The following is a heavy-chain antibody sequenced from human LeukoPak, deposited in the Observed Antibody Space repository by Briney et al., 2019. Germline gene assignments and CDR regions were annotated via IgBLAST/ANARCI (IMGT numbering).Heavy chain of an antibody. D-gene: IGHD3-10*01. CDR1: GFTFSNYG. CDR3: AKGVNFYDSGSYIDY. V-gene: IGHV3-23*01. CDR2: ISGSGGTT. Sequence: GGSLRLSCAASGFTFSNYGMRWVRQAPGKGLEWVSGISGSGGTTHYADSVKGRFTISRDNSKNTLYLQMNSLRAEDTAVYYCAKGVNFYDSGSYIDYWGQGTLVTVSS. J-gene: IGHJ4*02.